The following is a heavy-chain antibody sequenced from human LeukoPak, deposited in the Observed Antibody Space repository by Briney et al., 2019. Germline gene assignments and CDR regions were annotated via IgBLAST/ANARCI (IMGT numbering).Heavy chain of an antibody. CDR3: ASSILGYCSGGSCCPHY. Sequence: PSETLSLTCAVYGGSFSGYYWSWIRQPPGKGLEWIGEINHSGSTNYNPSLKSRVTISVDTSKNQFSLKLSSVTAADTAVYYCASSILGYCSGGSCCPHYWGQGTLVTVSS. CDR2: INHSGST. J-gene: IGHJ4*02. V-gene: IGHV4-34*01. CDR1: GGSFSGYY. D-gene: IGHD2-15*01.